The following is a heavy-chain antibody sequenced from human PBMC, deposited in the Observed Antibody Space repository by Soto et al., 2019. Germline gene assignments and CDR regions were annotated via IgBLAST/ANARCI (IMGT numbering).Heavy chain of an antibody. J-gene: IGHJ5*02. CDR2: VNTGNCNT. D-gene: IGHD5-12*01. Sequence: QVQLVQSGAEVKKPGASVKVSCKASGITYTTYAIHWVRQAPGQGLEWMGWVNTGNCNTRYSQRFQGRVTLTTDTSASTAYMDLSSLTSEDTAVYYCARAISGYVTWGQGTLITVSS. V-gene: IGHV1-3*04. CDR1: GITYTTYA. CDR3: ARAISGYVT.